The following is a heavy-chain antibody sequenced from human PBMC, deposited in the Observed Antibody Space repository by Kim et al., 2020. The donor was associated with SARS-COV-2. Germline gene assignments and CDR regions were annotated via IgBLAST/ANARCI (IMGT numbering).Heavy chain of an antibody. CDR1: GFTFSNAW. V-gene: IGHV3-15*01. Sequence: GGSLRLSCAASGFTFSNAWMSWVRQAPGKGLEWVGRIKSKTDGGTTDYAAPVKGRFTISRDDSKNTLYLQMNSLKTEDTAVYYCTTDPQQLVRFAFDIWGQGTMVTVSS. J-gene: IGHJ3*02. CDR3: TTDPQQLVRFAFDI. D-gene: IGHD6-13*01. CDR2: IKSKTDGGTT.